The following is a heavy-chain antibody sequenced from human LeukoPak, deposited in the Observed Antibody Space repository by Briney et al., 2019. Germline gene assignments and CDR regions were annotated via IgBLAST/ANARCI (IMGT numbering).Heavy chain of an antibody. CDR3: ARAEATIFGVVIPYYFDY. V-gene: IGHV1-46*01. CDR2: INPSGGSA. Sequence: ASVKVSCKASGYIFTSYYMHWVRQAPGQGLEWMGIINPSGGSASYAQKFQGRVTITADESTSTAYMELSSLRSEDTAVYYCARAEATIFGVVIPYYFDYWGQGTLVTVSS. D-gene: IGHD3-3*01. CDR1: GYIFTSYY. J-gene: IGHJ4*02.